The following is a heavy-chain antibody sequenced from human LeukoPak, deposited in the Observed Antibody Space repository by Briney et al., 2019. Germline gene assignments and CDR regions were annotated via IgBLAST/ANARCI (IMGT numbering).Heavy chain of an antibody. J-gene: IGHJ4*02. CDR3: ARGGRFGARRSVVVAATGIDGTSYSY. D-gene: IGHD2-15*01. CDR2: INHSGST. V-gene: IGHV4-34*01. Sequence: PSETLSLTCAVYGGSFSGYYWSWIRQPPGKGLEWIGEINHSGSTNYNPSLKSRVTISVDTSKNQFSLKLSSVTAADTAVYYCARGGRFGARRSVVVAATGIDGTSYSYWGQGTLVTVSS. CDR1: GGSFSGYY.